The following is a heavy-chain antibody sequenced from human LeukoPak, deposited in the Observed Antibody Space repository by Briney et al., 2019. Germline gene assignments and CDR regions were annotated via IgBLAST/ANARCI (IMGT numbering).Heavy chain of an antibody. CDR2: IRYEGSIK. V-gene: IGHV3-30*02. Sequence: PGGSLRLSCEASGFTFSSYGLHWVRQAPGKGLEWVAFIRYEGSIKYYADSVKGRFSISRDNSKNTLYLQMNSLRTEDTAVYYCAKDKYSPFDYWGQGTLVTVSS. D-gene: IGHD5-18*01. J-gene: IGHJ4*02. CDR3: AKDKYSPFDY. CDR1: GFTFSSYG.